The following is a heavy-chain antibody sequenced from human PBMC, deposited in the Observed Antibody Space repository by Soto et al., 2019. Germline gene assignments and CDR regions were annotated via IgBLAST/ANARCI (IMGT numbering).Heavy chain of an antibody. D-gene: IGHD5-18*01. Sequence: QVQLQESGPGLVRPSQTLSLTCSVSGASIHNGGYFWSWIRQSPEKGLEWIGHIHNSGSTYNNPSLRSRVTISADTTTNQCSMTLTSVTAADTAISDWARGYTTEEVDSWGQGILVTVSS. CDR3: ARGYTTEEVDS. J-gene: IGHJ4*02. CDR1: GASIHNGGYF. V-gene: IGHV4-30-4*01. CDR2: IHNSGST.